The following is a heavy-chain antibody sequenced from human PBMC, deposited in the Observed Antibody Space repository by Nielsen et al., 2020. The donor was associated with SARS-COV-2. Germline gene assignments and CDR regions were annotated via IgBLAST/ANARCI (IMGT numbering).Heavy chain of an antibody. Sequence: ASVKVSCKASGYTFTGSYVHWVRQAPGQGLEWMGLINPNSGVTNYAQKFQGRVTMTRDTSISTAYMELSRLRSDDTAVYYCARGGSIPARPLDYWGLGTLVTVSS. V-gene: IGHV1-2*06. J-gene: IGHJ4*02. CDR1: GYTFTGSY. CDR3: ARGGSIPARPLDY. CDR2: INPNSGVT. D-gene: IGHD6-6*01.